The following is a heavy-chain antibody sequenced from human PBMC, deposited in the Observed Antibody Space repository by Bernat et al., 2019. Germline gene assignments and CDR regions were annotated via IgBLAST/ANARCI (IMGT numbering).Heavy chain of an antibody. CDR3: ARDNPNYFGLGNYIDY. V-gene: IGHV7-4-1*02. D-gene: IGHD3-10*01. CDR2: INTNTGNP. J-gene: IGHJ4*02. CDR1: GYTFTSYA. Sequence: QVQLVQSGSELKKPGASVRVSCKASGYTFTSYAMNWVRQAPGQGLEWMGRINTNTGNPTYAQGFTGRFVFSLDTSVSAAYLQITNLKAEDTAVYYCARDNPNYFGLGNYIDYWGQGTLVTVSS.